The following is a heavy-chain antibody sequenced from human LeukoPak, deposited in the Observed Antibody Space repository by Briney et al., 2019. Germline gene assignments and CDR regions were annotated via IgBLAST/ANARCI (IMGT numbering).Heavy chain of an antibody. CDR2: ISGSGGST. V-gene: IGHV3-23*01. CDR3: AKTVRIDSYGPYYFDY. Sequence: GGSLRLSCAASGFTFSSYAMSWVRQAPGKGLEWVSAISGSGGSTYYADSVKGRFTISRDSSKNTLYLQMNSLRAEDTAVYYCAKTVRIDSYGPYYFDYWGQGTLVTVSS. CDR1: GFTFSSYA. J-gene: IGHJ4*02. D-gene: IGHD5-18*01.